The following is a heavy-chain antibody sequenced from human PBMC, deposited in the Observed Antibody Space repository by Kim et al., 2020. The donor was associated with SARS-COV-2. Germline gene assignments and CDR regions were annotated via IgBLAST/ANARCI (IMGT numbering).Heavy chain of an antibody. V-gene: IGHV4-39*07. Sequence: SETLSLTCTVSGGSISSSSYYWGWIRQPPGKGLEWIGSIYYSGSTYYNPSLKSRVTISVDTSKNQFSLKLSSVTAADTAVYYCAGGWGGYYDSSGYWSFDYWGQGTLVTVSS. CDR3: AGGWGGYYDSSGYWSFDY. CDR2: IYYSGST. CDR1: GGSISSSSYY. D-gene: IGHD3-22*01. J-gene: IGHJ4*02.